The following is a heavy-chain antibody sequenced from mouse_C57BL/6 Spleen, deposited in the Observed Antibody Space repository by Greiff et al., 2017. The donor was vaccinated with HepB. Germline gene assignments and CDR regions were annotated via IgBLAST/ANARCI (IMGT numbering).Heavy chain of an antibody. CDR2: ISYDGSN. CDR3: ARASYEWYFDV. Sequence: EVQLQQSGPGLVKPSQSLSLTCSVTGYSITSGYYWNWIRQFPGNKLEWMGYISYDGSNNYNPSLKNRISITRDTSKNQSFLKLNSVTTEDTATSDCARASYEWYFDVWGTGTTVTVSS. CDR1: GYSITSGYY. V-gene: IGHV3-6*01. D-gene: IGHD1-1*01. J-gene: IGHJ1*03.